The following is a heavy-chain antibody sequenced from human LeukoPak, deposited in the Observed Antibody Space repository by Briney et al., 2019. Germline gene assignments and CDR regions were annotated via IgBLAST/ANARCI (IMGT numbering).Heavy chain of an antibody. V-gene: IGHV3-23*01. CDR2: ISGSGGST. CDR1: GFTFSSYS. D-gene: IGHD3-16*02. J-gene: IGHJ4*02. CDR3: ANSGDYVWGSYRYSGSDY. Sequence: PRGSLRLSCAASGFTFSSYSMNWVRQAPGKGLEWVSAISGSGGSTYYADSVKGRFTISRDNSKNTLYLQMNSLRAEDTAVYYCANSGDYVWGSYRYSGSDYWGQGTLVTVSS.